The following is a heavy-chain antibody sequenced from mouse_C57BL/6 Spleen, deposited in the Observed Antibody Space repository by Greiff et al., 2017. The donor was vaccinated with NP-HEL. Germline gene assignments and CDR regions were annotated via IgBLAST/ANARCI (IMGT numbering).Heavy chain of an antibody. CDR2: ISYSGST. CDR3: ARAADYYGSSAWCAY. Sequence: EVMLVESGPGMVKPSQSLSLTCTVTGYSITSGYDWHWIRHFPGNKLEWMGYISYSGSTNYNPSLKSRISITHDTSKNHFFLKLNSVTTEDTATYYCARAADYYGSSAWCAYWGQGTLVTVSA. D-gene: IGHD1-1*01. CDR1: GYSITSGYD. J-gene: IGHJ3*01. V-gene: IGHV3-1*01.